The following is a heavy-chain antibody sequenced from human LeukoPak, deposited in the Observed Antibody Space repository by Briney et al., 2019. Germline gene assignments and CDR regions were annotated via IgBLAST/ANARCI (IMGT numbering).Heavy chain of an antibody. V-gene: IGHV3-23*01. D-gene: IGHD6-19*01. Sequence: QPGGSLRLSCAASGFTFSSYAMSWVRQAPGKGLEWVSAISGSGGSTCYADSVKGRFTISRDNSKNTLYLQMNSLRAEDTAVYYCAKDRQWLGVFDYWGQGTLVTVSS. CDR3: AKDRQWLGVFDY. CDR1: GFTFSSYA. CDR2: ISGSGGST. J-gene: IGHJ4*02.